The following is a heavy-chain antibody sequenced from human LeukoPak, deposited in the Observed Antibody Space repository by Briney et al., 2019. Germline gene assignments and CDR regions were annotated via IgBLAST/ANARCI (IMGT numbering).Heavy chain of an antibody. CDR1: GYIFTSYG. J-gene: IGHJ5*02. Sequence: ASVKVSCKTSGYIFTSYGINWARQAPGQGLESMGWISPFNGNTKYVQKFQGRVTMTTDTSTSTAYLELRSLRSDDTAVYYCARDRVGGYTYGGNWFDPWGPGTLVTVSS. CDR3: ARDRVGGYTYGGNWFDP. V-gene: IGHV1-18*01. D-gene: IGHD5-18*01. CDR2: ISPFNGNT.